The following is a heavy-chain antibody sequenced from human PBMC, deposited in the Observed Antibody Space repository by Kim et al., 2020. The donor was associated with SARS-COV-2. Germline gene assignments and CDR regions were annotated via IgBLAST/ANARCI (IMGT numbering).Heavy chain of an antibody. CDR3: ERDQQYSSSSDAFDI. Sequence: SETLSLTCTVSGVSISSYYWSWIRQPPGKGLEWIGYIYYSASSNYNPSLKSRATISVDTSKNQFSLKLSSVTAADTAVYYCERDQQYSSSSDAFDIWGQGTMVTVSS. D-gene: IGHD6-6*01. CDR2: IYYSASS. J-gene: IGHJ3*02. CDR1: GVSISSYY. V-gene: IGHV4-59*01.